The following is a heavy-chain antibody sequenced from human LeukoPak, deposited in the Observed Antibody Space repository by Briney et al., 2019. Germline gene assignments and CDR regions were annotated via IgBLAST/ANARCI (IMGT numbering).Heavy chain of an antibody. J-gene: IGHJ6*02. Sequence: GASVKVSCKASGGTFSSYAISWVRQAPGQGLEWMGGIIPIFGTANYAQKFQGRVTITADESTSTAYMELSSLRSEDTAVYYCAREGSLGYCSSTSCPVNYSYYGMDVWGPGTTVTCSS. CDR2: IIPIFGTA. CDR1: GGTFSSYA. V-gene: IGHV1-69*13. D-gene: IGHD2-2*01. CDR3: AREGSLGYCSSTSCPVNYSYYGMDV.